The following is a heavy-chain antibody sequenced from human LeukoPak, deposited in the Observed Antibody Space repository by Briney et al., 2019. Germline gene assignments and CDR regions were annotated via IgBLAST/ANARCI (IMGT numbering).Heavy chain of an antibody. J-gene: IGHJ4*02. D-gene: IGHD3-10*01. CDR3: ARDYVGTMVRGVIIPFDY. V-gene: IGHV3-48*03. CDR1: GFTFSSYE. CDR2: ISSSGSTI. Sequence: GGSLRLSCAASGFTFSSYEMNWVRQAPGKGLEWVSYISSSGSTIYYADSVKGRFTISRDNAKNSLYLQMNSLRAEDTAVYYCARDYVGTMVRGVIIPFDYWGQGTLVTVSS.